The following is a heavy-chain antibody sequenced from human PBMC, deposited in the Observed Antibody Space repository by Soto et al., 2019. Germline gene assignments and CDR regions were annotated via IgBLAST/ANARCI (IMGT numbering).Heavy chain of an antibody. J-gene: IGHJ4*02. CDR3: ASTLRYFDSALDY. Sequence: SLKISCAASGFTFDDYAMHWVRQAPGKGLEWVSGISWNSGSIGYADSVKGRFTISRDNAKNSLYLQMNSLRAEDTALYYCASTLRYFDSALDYWGQGTLVTVSS. D-gene: IGHD3-9*01. V-gene: IGHV3-9*01. CDR1: GFTFDDYA. CDR2: ISWNSGSI.